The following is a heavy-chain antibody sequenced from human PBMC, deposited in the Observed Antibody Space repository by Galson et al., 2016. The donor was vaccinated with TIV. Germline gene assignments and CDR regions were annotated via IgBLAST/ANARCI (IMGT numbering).Heavy chain of an antibody. CDR3: ATAREDFGVVGGFAFFLDY. Sequence: SVKVSCKASGGVFTNYAINWVRQAPGQGLEWMGGIVPLSSGVTYAPKFRGRVTITAGGTSFMELRSVTAADTAVYFCATAREDFGVVGGFAFFLDYWGQGALVTVSS. J-gene: IGHJ4*02. CDR1: GGVFTNYA. V-gene: IGHV1-69*13. CDR2: IVPLSSGV. D-gene: IGHD3-3*01.